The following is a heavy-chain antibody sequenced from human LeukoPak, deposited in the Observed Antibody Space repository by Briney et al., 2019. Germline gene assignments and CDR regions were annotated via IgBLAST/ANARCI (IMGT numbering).Heavy chain of an antibody. D-gene: IGHD1-7*01. CDR3: AREDDWNYEDY. Sequence: GGSLRLSCAASGFTFSNYAVSWVRQAPGKGLEWVSVISGSGGTTYYADSVRGRFTVSRDNSKNTVYLQMNSLRAEDTAVYYCAREDDWNYEDYWGQGTLVTVSS. CDR1: GFTFSNYA. V-gene: IGHV3-23*01. J-gene: IGHJ4*02. CDR2: ISGSGGTT.